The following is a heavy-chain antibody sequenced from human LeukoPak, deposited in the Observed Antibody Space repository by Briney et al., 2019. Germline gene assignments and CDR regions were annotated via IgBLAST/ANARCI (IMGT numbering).Heavy chain of an antibody. Sequence: QAGGALRLSCADSGFTFSRYWMHWVRQTPGKVLVWVSSIDSSGSYTPSADSVKGRFTISRDNSENTVYLQMNSLRAEDTAVYSCAKISTVTENFHHWGQGTLVTVSS. CDR2: IDSSGSYT. CDR3: AKISTVTENFHH. V-gene: IGHV3-23*01. CDR1: GFTFSRYW. J-gene: IGHJ4*02. D-gene: IGHD4-17*01.